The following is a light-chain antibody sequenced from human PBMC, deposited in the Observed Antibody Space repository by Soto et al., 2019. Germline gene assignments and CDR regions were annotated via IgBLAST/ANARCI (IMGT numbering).Light chain of an antibody. J-gene: IGKJ1*01. V-gene: IGKV1-39*01. Sequence: DIQMTQSPSSLSASVGDRVTVTCRPSQNITKFLNWYQEKPGKAPKVLIYVTSNLENGVPSSFSGSGSGTEFTLPISSLQPEDFATYFCQQTYSAPGTFGQGTRVEV. CDR1: QNITKF. CDR2: VTS. CDR3: QQTYSAPGT.